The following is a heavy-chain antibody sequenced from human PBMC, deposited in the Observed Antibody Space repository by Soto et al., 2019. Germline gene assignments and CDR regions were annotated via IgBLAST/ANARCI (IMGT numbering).Heavy chain of an antibody. CDR3: AGAWKQPWGGMDV. CDR1: GDSVSSNSYY. D-gene: IGHD6-13*01. V-gene: IGHV4-61*01. Sequence: QVQLQESGPRLVKPSETLSLTCTVSGDSVSSNSYYWSWIRQPPGKGLEFIGYIYYSGSTNYNPSLTSRVTISLDTSKNQFSLRLSSVTAADTAVYYCAGAWKQPWGGMDVWGPGTTVTVSS. J-gene: IGHJ6*02. CDR2: IYYSGST.